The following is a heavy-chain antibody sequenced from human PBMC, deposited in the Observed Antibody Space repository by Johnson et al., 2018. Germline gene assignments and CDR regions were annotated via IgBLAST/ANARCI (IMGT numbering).Heavy chain of an antibody. CDR3: ASQGGSGWSGFYYYYYYGMDV. D-gene: IGHD6-19*01. Sequence: VQLVQSGGGLVQPGGSLRLSCAASGFTFSSYWMSWVRQAPGKGLEWVANIKQDGSEKYYVDSVKGRFTISRDNAKNSLYLQMNSLRAEDTAVYYCASQGGSGWSGFYYYYYYGMDVWGQGTTVTVSS. CDR2: IKQDGSEK. CDR1: GFTFSSYW. J-gene: IGHJ6*02. V-gene: IGHV3-7*01.